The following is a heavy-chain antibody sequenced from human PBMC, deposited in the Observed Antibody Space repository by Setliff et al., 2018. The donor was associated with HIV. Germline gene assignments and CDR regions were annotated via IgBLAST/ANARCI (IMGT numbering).Heavy chain of an antibody. D-gene: IGHD2-8*01. J-gene: IGHJ5*02. CDR1: GFTLSSHD. CDR2: IDTSGFGT. Sequence: GGSLRLSCAGSGFTLSSHDMGWIRQAPGKGLEWVSTIDTSGFGTYYADSVKGRFTVSRDNSKTTLFLQLNTLRAEDAAMYYCAKSNANWFDLWGQGTLVTVSS. V-gene: IGHV3-23*01. CDR3: AKSNANWFDL.